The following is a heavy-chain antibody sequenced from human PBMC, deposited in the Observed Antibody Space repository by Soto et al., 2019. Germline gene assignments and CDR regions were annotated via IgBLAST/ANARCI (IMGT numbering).Heavy chain of an antibody. CDR2: IKPDGSEK. D-gene: IGHD3-22*01. CDR3: ARGDYYDTSGPFSDACDI. V-gene: IGHV3-7*04. J-gene: IGHJ3*02. Sequence: GSLRLSCAASGFTFNTYWMSWVRQAPGKGLEWVANIKPDGSEKWYVDSVKGRFTISRGNAKNSLYLQMNSLRAEDTAVYFCARGDYYDTSGPFSDACDIWGQGTMVTVSS. CDR1: GFTFNTYW.